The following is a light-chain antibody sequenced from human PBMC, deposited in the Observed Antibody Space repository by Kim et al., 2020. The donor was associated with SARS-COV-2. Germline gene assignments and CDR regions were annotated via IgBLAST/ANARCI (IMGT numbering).Light chain of an antibody. CDR2: WAS. V-gene: IGKV4-1*01. J-gene: IGKJ4*01. CDR1: QSVVDGDRNNNY. Sequence: ATINSKSSQSVVDGDRNNNYLAWYQKKPGQPPKRLSFWASTRESGVPDRFSGSGSGTDVTLTITSLQAEDVAVYYGQQNDTTPPTFGGGTKVDSK. CDR3: QQNDTTPPT.